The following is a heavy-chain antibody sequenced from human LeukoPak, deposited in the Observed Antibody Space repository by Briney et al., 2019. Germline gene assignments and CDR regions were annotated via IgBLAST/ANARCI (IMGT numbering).Heavy chain of an antibody. D-gene: IGHD6-19*01. Sequence: GASVKVSCKASGYTFTGYYMHWVRQAPGQGLEWMGWINPNSGGTNYAQKFQGRVTMTRDTSISTAYMELSRLRSDDTAVYYCARDRSSGWYYFDYWGQRTLVTVSS. CDR3: ARDRSSGWYYFDY. CDR2: INPNSGGT. J-gene: IGHJ4*02. V-gene: IGHV1-2*02. CDR1: GYTFTGYY.